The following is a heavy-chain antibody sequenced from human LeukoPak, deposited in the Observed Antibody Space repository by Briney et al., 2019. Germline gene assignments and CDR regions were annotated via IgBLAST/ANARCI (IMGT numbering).Heavy chain of an antibody. V-gene: IGHV4-39*07. D-gene: IGHD3-16*01. CDR3: ARDHYLSLSSAGWFDP. Sequence: SETLSLTCTVSGGSISSSSYYWGWIRQPPGKGLEWIGSIYYSGSTYYNPSLKSRVTISVDTSKNQFSLKLSSVTAADTAVYYCARDHYLSLSSAGWFDPWGQGTLVTVSS. CDR2: IYYSGST. J-gene: IGHJ5*02. CDR1: GGSISSSSYY.